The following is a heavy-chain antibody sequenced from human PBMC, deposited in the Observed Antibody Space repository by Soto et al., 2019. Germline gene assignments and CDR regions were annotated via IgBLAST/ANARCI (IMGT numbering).Heavy chain of an antibody. V-gene: IGHV4-31*03. D-gene: IGHD3-3*01. J-gene: IGHJ4*02. CDR1: GGSISSGGYY. CDR2: IYYSGST. CDR3: ARAARHRFFDY. Sequence: PSETLSLTCTVSGGSISSGGYYWSWIRQHPGKGLEWIGYIYYSGSTYYNPSLKSRVTIPVDTSKNQFSLKPSSVTAADTAVYYCARAARHRFFDYWGQGTLVTVSS.